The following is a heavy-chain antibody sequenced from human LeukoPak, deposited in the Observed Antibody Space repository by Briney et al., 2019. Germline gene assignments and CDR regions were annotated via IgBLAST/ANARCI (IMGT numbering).Heavy chain of an antibody. Sequence: SQTLSLTCTVSGGSISSGGYYWSWIRQHPGKGLEWIGNIYYSGSTYYNPSLKSRVTISVDTSKNQFSLKLSSVTAADTAVYYCARVENVIYYDSRAGAFDIWGQGTMVTVSS. CDR3: ARVENVIYYDSRAGAFDI. CDR2: IYYSGST. CDR1: GGSISSGGYY. V-gene: IGHV4-31*03. D-gene: IGHD3-22*01. J-gene: IGHJ3*02.